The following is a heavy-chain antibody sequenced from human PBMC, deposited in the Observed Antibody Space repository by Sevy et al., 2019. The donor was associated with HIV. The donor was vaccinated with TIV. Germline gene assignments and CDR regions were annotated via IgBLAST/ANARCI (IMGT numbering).Heavy chain of an antibody. J-gene: IGHJ6*02. D-gene: IGHD3-3*02. Sequence: ASVKVSCKASGYTFTSYGISWVRQAPGQGLEWMGWMSAYNGNTNYAQKLQGRVTMTTDTSTSTAYMELRSLRSDDTAVYYCARDSIFGVVTLYYYGMDVWGQGTTVTVSS. CDR2: MSAYNGNT. V-gene: IGHV1-18*01. CDR1: GYTFTSYG. CDR3: ARDSIFGVVTLYYYGMDV.